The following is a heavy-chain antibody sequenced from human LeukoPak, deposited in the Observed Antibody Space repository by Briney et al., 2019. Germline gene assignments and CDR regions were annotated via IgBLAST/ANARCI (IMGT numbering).Heavy chain of an antibody. J-gene: IGHJ6*02. CDR3: ARVSGAVIQYRFYYYYGMDV. CDR1: GGSISSYY. V-gene: IGHV4-59*01. CDR2: IYYSGST. D-gene: IGHD6-25*01. Sequence: SETLSLTCTVSGGSISSYYWSWIRQPPGKGLEWIGNIYYSGSTNYNPSLKSRVTISVDSSKNQFSLKLSSVTAADTAVYYCARVSGAVIQYRFYYYYGMDVWGQGTTVTVSS.